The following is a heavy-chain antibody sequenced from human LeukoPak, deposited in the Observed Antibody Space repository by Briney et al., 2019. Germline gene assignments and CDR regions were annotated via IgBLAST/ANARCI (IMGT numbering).Heavy chain of an antibody. J-gene: IGHJ4*02. CDR1: GFTFSSYW. Sequence: GGSLRLSCAASGFTFSSYWMSWVRQAPGKGLEWVANIKQDGSEKYYVDSVKGRFTISRDNAKNSLYPQMNSLRAEDTAVYYCARDAYDYVWGSYHDYWGQGTLVTVSS. CDR3: ARDAYDYVWGSYHDY. D-gene: IGHD3-16*02. V-gene: IGHV3-7*01. CDR2: IKQDGSEK.